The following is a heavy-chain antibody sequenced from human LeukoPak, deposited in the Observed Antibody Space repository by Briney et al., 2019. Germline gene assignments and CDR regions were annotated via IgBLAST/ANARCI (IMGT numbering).Heavy chain of an antibody. CDR3: ARAEPRGSVWYPY. CDR2: IFHSGST. Sequence: SGTLSLTCAVSGGSISSNNWWSWARQPPGKGLEWIGEIFHSGSTNYNPSLKSRVTILVDKSKNQFSLNLNSVTAADTAVYYCARAEPRGSVWYPYWGQGTLVTVSS. V-gene: IGHV4-4*02. J-gene: IGHJ4*02. D-gene: IGHD6-13*01. CDR1: GGSISSNNW.